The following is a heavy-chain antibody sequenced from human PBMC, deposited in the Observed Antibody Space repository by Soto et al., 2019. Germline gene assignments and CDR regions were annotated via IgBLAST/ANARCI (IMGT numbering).Heavy chain of an antibody. CDR2: SISNCGTS. Sequence: GASVKVSCKASGYTFTSYDINCVRQATGQGLEWMGWSISNCGTSNYAQKFQGRVTMTADVSTSTAYMELSSLRSEDTAVYYCARGGVAVAGTRDYYYYGMDVWGQGTTVTVSS. CDR3: ARGGVAVAGTRDYYYYGMDV. CDR1: GYTFTSYD. D-gene: IGHD6-19*01. V-gene: IGHV1-8*01. J-gene: IGHJ6*02.